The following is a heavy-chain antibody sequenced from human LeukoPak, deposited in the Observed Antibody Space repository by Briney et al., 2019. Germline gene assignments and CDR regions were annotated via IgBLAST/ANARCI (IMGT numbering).Heavy chain of an antibody. J-gene: IGHJ6*03. CDR3: ARDGTSSSFDMDV. D-gene: IGHD2-2*01. CDR1: GFTLTSYN. V-gene: IGHV3-48*04. CDR2: ISRSDSAT. Sequence: PGGSLRLSCSASGFTLTSYNMNWVGQAPGKGLEWVSYISRSDSATTYADSVKGRFTISRDNVKNSLYLQMNSLRAEDTAVYYCARDGTSSSFDMDVWGKGTSVTVSS.